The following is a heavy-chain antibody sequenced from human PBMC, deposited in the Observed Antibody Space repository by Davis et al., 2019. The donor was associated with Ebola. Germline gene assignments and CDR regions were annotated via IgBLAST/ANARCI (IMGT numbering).Heavy chain of an antibody. D-gene: IGHD3-10*01. V-gene: IGHV3-48*01. J-gene: IGHJ3*02. CDR3: ARVRCAFDI. CDR1: GFTFSSYS. CDR2: ISSSSSTI. Sequence: GESLKISCAASGFTFSSYSMNWVRQAPGKGLEWVSYISSSSSTIYYADSVKGRFTISKHNSKNTLYLQMNSLRAEDTAVYYCARVRCAFDIWGQGTMVTVSS.